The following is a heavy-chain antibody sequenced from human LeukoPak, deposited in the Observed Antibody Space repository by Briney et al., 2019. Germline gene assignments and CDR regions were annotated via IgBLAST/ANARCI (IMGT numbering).Heavy chain of an antibody. J-gene: IGHJ4*02. V-gene: IGHV1-2*02. CDR2: INPNSGGT. CDR1: GNTFTGYY. CDR3: ARSEVGAANPLDY. Sequence: GASVKVSCKAAGNTFTGYYMHWVRQAPGQGLEWMGWINPNSGGTNYAQKFQGRVTMTRDTSISTAYMELSRLRSDDTAVYYCARSEVGAANPLDYWGQGTLVTVSS. D-gene: IGHD2-15*01.